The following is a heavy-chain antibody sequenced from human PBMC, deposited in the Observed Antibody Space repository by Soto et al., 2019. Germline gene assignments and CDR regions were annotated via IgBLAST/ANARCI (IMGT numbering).Heavy chain of an antibody. Sequence: ASVKVSCKASGYTFTSYAMHWVRQAPGQRLEWMGWINAGNGNTKYSQKFQGRVTITRDTSASTAYMELSSLRSEDTAVYYCARGADYYDSSGQNYWGQGTLVTVPQ. CDR2: INAGNGNT. CDR3: ARGADYYDSSGQNY. J-gene: IGHJ4*02. D-gene: IGHD3-22*01. CDR1: GYTFTSYA. V-gene: IGHV1-3*01.